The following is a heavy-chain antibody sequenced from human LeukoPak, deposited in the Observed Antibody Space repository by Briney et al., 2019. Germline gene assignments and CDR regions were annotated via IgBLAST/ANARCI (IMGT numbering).Heavy chain of an antibody. CDR3: ARGEVNYYYYYMDV. CDR1: GGTFSSYA. V-gene: IGHV1-69*13. J-gene: IGHJ6*03. D-gene: IGHD4-11*01. CDR2: IIPIFGTA. Sequence: GASVKVSCKASGGTFSSYAISWVRQAPGQGLEWMGGIIPIFGTANYAQKFQGRVTITADESTSTAYMELSSLRSEDTAVYYCARGEVNYYYYYMDVWGKGTTVTVSS.